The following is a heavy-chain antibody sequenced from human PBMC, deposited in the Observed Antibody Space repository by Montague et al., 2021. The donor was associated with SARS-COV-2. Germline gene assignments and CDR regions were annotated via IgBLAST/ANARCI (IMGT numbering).Heavy chain of an antibody. J-gene: IGHJ5*01. CDR3: AREGGTKSSHWWGAFDS. V-gene: IGHV4-59*01. CDR1: GDSMSGYY. CDR2: IFYSGST. Sequence: SETLSLTCTVSGDSMSGYYWSWVRQAPGTGLEWIGYIFYSGSTSYNPSLNSRVTISIDTSKKQFSLKLTSVTAADTAAYFCAREGGTKSSHWWGAFDSWGHGTLVTVSS. D-gene: IGHD2-15*01.